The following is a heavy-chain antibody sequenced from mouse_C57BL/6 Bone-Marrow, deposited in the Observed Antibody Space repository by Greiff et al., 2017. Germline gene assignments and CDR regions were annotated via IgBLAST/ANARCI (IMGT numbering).Heavy chain of an antibody. J-gene: IGHJ2*01. Sequence: VQLQQPGAELVKPGASVKLSCKASGYTFTSYWMHWVKQRPGQGLEWIGMIHPNSGSTNYNEKFKSKATLTVDKSSSTAYMQLSSLTSEDSAVYYCASAITTVVPYYFDYWGQGTTLTVSS. CDR1: GYTFTSYW. D-gene: IGHD1-1*01. V-gene: IGHV1-64*01. CDR2: IHPNSGST. CDR3: ASAITTVVPYYFDY.